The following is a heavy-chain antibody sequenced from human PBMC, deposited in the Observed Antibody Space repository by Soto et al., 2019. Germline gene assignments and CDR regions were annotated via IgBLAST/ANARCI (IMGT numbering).Heavy chain of an antibody. J-gene: IGHJ6*02. D-gene: IGHD3-10*01. CDR2: IGTAGDT. CDR1: GFTLSSYD. V-gene: IGHV3-13*01. CDR3: VRPHGFPYYYYGLDV. Sequence: EAQLMESGGGLVQPGGSLRLACAASGFTLSSYDMHWVRQATGKGLEWVSGIGTAGDTHYPGSVKGRFTISRENATNSLYLQMNSLRAEDTAVYYCVRPHGFPYYYYGLDVWGHGTTVTVSS.